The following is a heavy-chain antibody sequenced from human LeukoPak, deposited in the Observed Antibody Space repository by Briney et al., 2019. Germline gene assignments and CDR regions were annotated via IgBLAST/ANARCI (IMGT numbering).Heavy chain of an antibody. V-gene: IGHV4-34*01. CDR2: INHSGST. CDR3: ARAKGDSSGYYYGYWFDP. J-gene: IGHJ5*02. Sequence: PSETLSLTCAVYGGSFSGYYWSWIRQPPGKGLEWIGEINHSGSTNYNPSLKSRVTISVDTSKNQFSLKLSSVTAADTAVYYYARAKGDSSGYYYGYWFDPWGQGTLVTVSS. D-gene: IGHD3-22*01. CDR1: GGSFSGYY.